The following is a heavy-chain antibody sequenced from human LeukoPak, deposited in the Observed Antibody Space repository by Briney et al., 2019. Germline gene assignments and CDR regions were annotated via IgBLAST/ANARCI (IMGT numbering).Heavy chain of an antibody. Sequence: GASVKVSCKASGGTFSSYAISWVRQAPGQGLEWMGGIIPIFGTANYAQKFQGRVTITADESTSTAYMELSSLRSEDTAVYYCARDRGQQLGNWFDPWGQGTLVTVSS. V-gene: IGHV1-69*13. CDR3: ARDRGQQLGNWFDP. J-gene: IGHJ5*02. CDR1: GGTFSSYA. CDR2: IIPIFGTA. D-gene: IGHD6-13*01.